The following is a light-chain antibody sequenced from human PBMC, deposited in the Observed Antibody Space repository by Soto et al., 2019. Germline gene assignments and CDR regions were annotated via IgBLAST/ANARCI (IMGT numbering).Light chain of an antibody. V-gene: IGKV3-15*01. CDR2: GVS. CDR3: QQYNNWPHT. J-gene: IGKJ2*01. Sequence: IVMTQSPATLSVSPGERATLPCRASQSVSSKLAWFQQKPGQAPSLLIYGVSTRATGVPVRFSGSGSGTEFTLTINSLQSEDFAVYYCQQYNNWPHTFGQGTKVDIK. CDR1: QSVSSK.